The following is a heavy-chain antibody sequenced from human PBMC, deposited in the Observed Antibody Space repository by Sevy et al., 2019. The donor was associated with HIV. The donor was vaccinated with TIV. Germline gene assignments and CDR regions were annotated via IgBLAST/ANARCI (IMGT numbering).Heavy chain of an antibody. J-gene: IGHJ4*02. CDR3: TSGPSGFSGSDLAY. CDR2: INPNGGGT. CDR1: GYTFTGYY. V-gene: IGHV1-2*02. Sequence: ASVKVSCKASGYTFTGYYMHWVRQAPGLGLEWMGWINPNGGGTKYAQKFQGRVTMTRDTSISTAYMELSRLKSDDTAVYYCTSGPSGFSGSDLAYWGQGTLVTVSS. D-gene: IGHD3-22*01.